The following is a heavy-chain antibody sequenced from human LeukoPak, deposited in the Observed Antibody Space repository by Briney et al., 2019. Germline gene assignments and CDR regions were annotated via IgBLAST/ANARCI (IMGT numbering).Heavy chain of an antibody. CDR3: ARDKGTRGVFDY. CDR2: ITSSSTTT. D-gene: IGHD1-14*01. CDR1: GFAFSGYS. Sequence: GGSLRLSCAASGFAFSGYSMNWVRQAPGKGLDWVSSITSSSTTTYYADSLKGRFTISRDNAENSLYLQMDSLRDEDTAVYYCARDKGTRGVFDYWGQGTLVTVSS. J-gene: IGHJ4*02. V-gene: IGHV3-48*02.